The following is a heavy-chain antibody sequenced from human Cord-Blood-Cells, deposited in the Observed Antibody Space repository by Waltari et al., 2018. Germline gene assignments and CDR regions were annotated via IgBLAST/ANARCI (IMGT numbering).Heavy chain of an antibody. V-gene: IGHV1-8*01. J-gene: IGHJ4*02. CDR1: GYTFTSYD. Sequence: QVQLVQSGAEVKKPGASVKVSCQASGYTFTSYDINWVPPATGQGLEWMGWMNPNSGNTGYAQKFQGRVTMTRNTSISTAYMELSSLRSEDTAVYYCARGVLLWFRELYYFDYWGQGTLVTVSS. CDR2: MNPNSGNT. D-gene: IGHD3-10*01. CDR3: ARGVLLWFRELYYFDY.